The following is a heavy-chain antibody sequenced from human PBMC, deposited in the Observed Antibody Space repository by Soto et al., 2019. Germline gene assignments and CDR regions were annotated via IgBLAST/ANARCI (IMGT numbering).Heavy chain of an antibody. CDR2: IIPALGTE. CDR1: GGTISSYA. J-gene: IGHJ4*02. D-gene: IGHD2-2*01. Sequence: QLQVVQSGPEVRKPGSSVKVSCKASGGTISSYAISWVRQAPGQGLEWLGGIIPALGTENYAQKFQGRVTITADESTNTAYMELSSLKPEDTAIYVCARGTGTFSGTSAAAKFDYWGQATLVTVSP. V-gene: IGHV1-69*01. CDR3: ARGTGTFSGTSAAAKFDY.